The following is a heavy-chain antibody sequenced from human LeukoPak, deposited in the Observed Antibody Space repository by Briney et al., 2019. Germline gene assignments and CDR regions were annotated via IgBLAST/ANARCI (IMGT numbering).Heavy chain of an antibody. CDR1: GFTFSSYW. Sequence: GGSLRLSCAASGFTFSSYWMHWVRQAPGNGLVWVSRINSDGSSTSYADSVKGRFTISRDNAKNTLYLQMNSLRAEDTAVYYCARASYYYDSSGYSWGQGTLVTVSS. CDR2: INSDGSST. D-gene: IGHD3-22*01. V-gene: IGHV3-74*01. CDR3: ARASYYYDSSGYS. J-gene: IGHJ5*02.